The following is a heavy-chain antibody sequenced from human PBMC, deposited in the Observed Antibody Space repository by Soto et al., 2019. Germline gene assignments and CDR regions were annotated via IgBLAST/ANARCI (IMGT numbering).Heavy chain of an antibody. V-gene: IGHV1-18*01. CDR3: ARDDGEYGSGSYSYGRHNWFDP. Sequence: QVPLVQSGAEVKKPGASVKVSCKASGYTFTSYGISWVRQAPGQGLEWMGWISAYNGNTNYAQKLQGRVTMTTDTSTSTAYMELRSLRSDDTAVYYCARDDGEYGSGSYSYGRHNWFDPWGQGTLVTVSS. D-gene: IGHD3-10*01. CDR2: ISAYNGNT. J-gene: IGHJ5*02. CDR1: GYTFTSYG.